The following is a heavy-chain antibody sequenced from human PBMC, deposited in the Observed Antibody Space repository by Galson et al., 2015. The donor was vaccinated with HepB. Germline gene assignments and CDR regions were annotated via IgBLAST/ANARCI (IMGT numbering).Heavy chain of an antibody. CDR3: AKDGRGYYDSSGYPRDY. D-gene: IGHD3-22*01. V-gene: IGHV3-23*01. Sequence: LRLSCAASGFTFSSYAMSWVRQAPGKGLGWVSAISGSGGSTYYADSVKGRFTISRDNSKNTLYLQMNSLRAEDTAVYYCAKDGRGYYDSSGYPRDYWGQGTLVTVSS. CDR1: GFTFSSYA. CDR2: ISGSGGST. J-gene: IGHJ4*02.